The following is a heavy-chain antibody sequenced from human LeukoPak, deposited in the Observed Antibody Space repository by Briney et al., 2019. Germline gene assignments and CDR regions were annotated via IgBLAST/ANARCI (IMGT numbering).Heavy chain of an antibody. V-gene: IGHV4-34*01. Sequence: SETLSLTCAVYGGSFSGYYWSWIRQPPGKGLEWIGEINHSGSTNYNPSLKSRVTISVDTSKNQFPLKLSSVTAADTAVYYCASVSIAAAGTTPSSYFDYWGQGTLVTVPS. J-gene: IGHJ4*02. CDR2: INHSGST. D-gene: IGHD6-13*01. CDR1: GGSFSGYY. CDR3: ASVSIAAAGTTPSSYFDY.